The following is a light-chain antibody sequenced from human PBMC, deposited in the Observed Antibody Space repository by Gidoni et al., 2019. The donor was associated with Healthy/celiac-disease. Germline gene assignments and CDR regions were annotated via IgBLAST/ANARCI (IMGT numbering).Light chain of an antibody. V-gene: IGKV1-39*01. CDR2: AAS. J-gene: IGKJ1*01. CDR3: QQSYSTPPWT. Sequence: DIQMTQYPSSLSASVGDRVTITCRARQSISSYLNWYQQKPGKAPEHLIYAASSLQSGVPSRFSGSGSGTDFTLTISSLQPEDFATYYCQQSYSTPPWTFGQGTKVEIK. CDR1: QSISSY.